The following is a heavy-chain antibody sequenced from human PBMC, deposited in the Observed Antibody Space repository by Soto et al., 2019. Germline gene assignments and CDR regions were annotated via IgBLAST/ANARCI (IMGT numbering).Heavy chain of an antibody. D-gene: IGHD4-17*01. CDR1: GGSFSGYY. CDR3: ARGIRVTTLFYYYYGMDV. V-gene: IGHV4-34*01. J-gene: IGHJ6*02. Sequence: SETLSLTFAVYGGSFSGYYWSWIRQPPGKGLEWIGEINHSGSTNYNPSLKSRVTISVDTSKNQFSLKLSSVTAADTAVYYCARGIRVTTLFYYYYGMDVWGQGTTVS. CDR2: INHSGST.